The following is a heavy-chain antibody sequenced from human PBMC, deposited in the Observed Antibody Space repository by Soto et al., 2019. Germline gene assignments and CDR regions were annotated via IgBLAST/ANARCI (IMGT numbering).Heavy chain of an antibody. V-gene: IGHV4-30-4*01. CDR2: IFYSGST. CDR3: ARVSSYYVSGLSDYYYYDMDV. D-gene: IGHD3-16*01. CDR1: GGSISSGDKY. Sequence: QVQLQESGPGLVKPSQTLSLTCTVSGGSISSGDKYWSWIRQPPGKGLEWIGYIFYSGSTYYDPSPKSRVTILVDTSNNQFSLKLSSVTAADTAVYYCARVSSYYVSGLSDYYYYDMDVWGQGTTVTVSS. J-gene: IGHJ6*02.